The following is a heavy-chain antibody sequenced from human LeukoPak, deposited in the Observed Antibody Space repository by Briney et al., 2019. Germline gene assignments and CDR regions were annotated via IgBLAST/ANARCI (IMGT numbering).Heavy chain of an antibody. J-gene: IGHJ4*02. D-gene: IGHD3-9*01. CDR3: ARHARDWLFDY. Sequence: SETLSLTCTVSGGSISSDYWSWIRQPPGKGLEWIGYIYYSGSTKYNPSLKSRVTISVDTSKNQSSLKLSSVTAADTAVYYCARHARDWLFDYWGQGTLVTVSS. CDR2: IYYSGST. CDR1: GGSISSDY. V-gene: IGHV4-59*08.